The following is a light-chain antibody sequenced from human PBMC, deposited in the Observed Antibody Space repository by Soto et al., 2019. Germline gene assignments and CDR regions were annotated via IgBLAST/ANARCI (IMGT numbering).Light chain of an antibody. CDR1: QGISSY. CDR2: AAS. J-gene: IGKJ4*01. CDR3: QQLNSYPLT. Sequence: DIQLTQSPSFLSASVGDRVTITCRASQGISSYLAWFQQKPGKPPKVLIYAASILQGGVPSRFSGSGSGTEFTLTISSQQPEDFATYYCQQLNSYPLTFGGGTKVEIK. V-gene: IGKV1-9*01.